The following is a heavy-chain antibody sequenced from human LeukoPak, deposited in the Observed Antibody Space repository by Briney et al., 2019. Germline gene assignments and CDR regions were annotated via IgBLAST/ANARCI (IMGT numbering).Heavy chain of an antibody. V-gene: IGHV3-15*01. CDR2: FKSRTDDGTP. CDR1: GLTFTNAW. Sequence: PGGSLRLSCAASGLTFTNAWMNWVRQAPGKGLEWVGRFKSRTDDGTPDYAPSVKGRFTISRDSSKKTLYLQMNSLKTEDTAVYYCARWGGSSWTGDYFDYWGQGTLVTVSS. J-gene: IGHJ4*02. D-gene: IGHD6-13*01. CDR3: ARWGGSSWTGDYFDY.